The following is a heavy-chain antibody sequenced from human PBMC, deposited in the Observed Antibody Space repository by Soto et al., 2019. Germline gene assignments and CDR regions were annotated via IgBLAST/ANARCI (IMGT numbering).Heavy chain of an antibody. CDR3: ARDYRVGQLVRVFDY. D-gene: IGHD6-6*01. V-gene: IGHV3-33*01. CDR2: IWYDGSNK. J-gene: IGHJ4*02. CDR1: GFTFSSYG. Sequence: QVQLVECGGGVVQPGRSLRLSCAASGFTFSSYGMHWVRQAPGKGLEWVAVIWYDGSNKYYADSVKGRFTISRDNSKNTLYLQMNSLRAEDTAVYYCARDYRVGQLVRVFDYWGQGTLVTVSS.